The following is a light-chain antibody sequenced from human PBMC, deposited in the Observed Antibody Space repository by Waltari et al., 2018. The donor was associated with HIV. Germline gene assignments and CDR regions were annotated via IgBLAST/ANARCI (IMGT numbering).Light chain of an antibody. Sequence: SYELPQSPSVSVSPGQTASIPCPGAKLVDKYACWYQQKPGQSPVLVIYEDSKRPSGIPERFSGSNSGNTATLTISGTQAMDEADYYCQAWDTTTVVFGGGTKLTVL. CDR3: QAWDTTTVV. CDR1: KLVDKY. J-gene: IGLJ2*01. CDR2: EDS. V-gene: IGLV3-1*01.